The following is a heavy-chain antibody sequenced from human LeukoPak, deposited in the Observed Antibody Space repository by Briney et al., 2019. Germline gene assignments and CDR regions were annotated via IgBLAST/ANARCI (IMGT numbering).Heavy chain of an antibody. D-gene: IGHD3-10*01. J-gene: IGHJ6*03. CDR3: WRHQAAMVRGVLSYLDV. CDR2: IYYSEST. Sequence: SETLSLTCTVSGGSISSYYWSWIRQPPGKGLEWIVYIYYSESTNYNPSLKSRVTISVDTSKNQFSLKLSPVTAADTAVYYVWRHQAAMVRGVLSYLDVWGKGTTVTTSS. CDR1: GGSISSYY. V-gene: IGHV4-59*08.